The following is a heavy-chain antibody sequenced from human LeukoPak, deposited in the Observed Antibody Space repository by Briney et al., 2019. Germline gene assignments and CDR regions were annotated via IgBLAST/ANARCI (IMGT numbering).Heavy chain of an antibody. CDR2: IYPGDSDT. D-gene: IGHD2-21*01. Sequence: GESLKIACKGSGYSFTSYWIGWVRQMPGKGLEWMGIIYPGDSDTRYSPSFQGQVPISADKSISTTYLQCSSLKASNTARNYCARLGDGSLWYFDLWGRGTLVTVSS. V-gene: IGHV5-51*01. J-gene: IGHJ2*01. CDR1: GYSFTSYW. CDR3: ARLGDGSLWYFDL.